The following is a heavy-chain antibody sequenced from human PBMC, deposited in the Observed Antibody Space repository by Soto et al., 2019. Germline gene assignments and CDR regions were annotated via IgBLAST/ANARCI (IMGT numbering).Heavy chain of an antibody. Sequence: GGSLRLSCAASGFTFSSYSMNWVRQAPGKGLEWVSSISSSSSYIYYADSVKGRFTISRDNAKNSLYLQMNSLRAEDTAVYYCARDSGYEFRYYYYGMDVWGQGTTVTVSS. V-gene: IGHV3-21*01. CDR1: GFTFSSYS. D-gene: IGHD5-12*01. CDR2: ISSSSSYI. J-gene: IGHJ6*02. CDR3: ARDSGYEFRYYYYGMDV.